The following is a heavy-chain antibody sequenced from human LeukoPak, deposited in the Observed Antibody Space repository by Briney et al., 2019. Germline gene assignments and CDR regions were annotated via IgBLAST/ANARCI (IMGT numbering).Heavy chain of an antibody. J-gene: IGHJ6*04. CDR3: ARETYCGGDCCPDV. V-gene: IGHV4-59*11. Sequence: SETLSLTCTVSGGSISSHYWSWIRQPPGKGLEWIGYIYYSGSTNYNPSLKSRVTISVDTSKNQFSLKLSSVTAADTAAYYCARETYCGGDCCPDVWGKGTTVTVSS. CDR1: GGSISSHY. CDR2: IYYSGST. D-gene: IGHD2-21*02.